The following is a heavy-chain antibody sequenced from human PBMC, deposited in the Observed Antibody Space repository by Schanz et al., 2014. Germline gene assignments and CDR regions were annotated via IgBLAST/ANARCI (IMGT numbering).Heavy chain of an antibody. Sequence: VQLVESGGGLVKPGESLRLSCAASGFTVSKNYMSWIRQAPGKGLEWVSYISSSGSYTNYADSVKGRFTTSRDNGKKSMYLQMNSLRAEDTAVYFCAKESEIVVVVGTSMSGDFHHWGQGTLVTVSS. D-gene: IGHD2-15*01. CDR1: GFTVSKNY. V-gene: IGHV3-11*05. CDR3: AKESEIVVVVGTSMSGDFHH. CDR2: ISSSGSYT. J-gene: IGHJ1*01.